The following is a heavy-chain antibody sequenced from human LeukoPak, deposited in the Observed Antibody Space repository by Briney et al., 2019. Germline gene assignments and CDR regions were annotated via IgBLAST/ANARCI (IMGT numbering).Heavy chain of an antibody. CDR3: AKDGHDSSGYPPDETNWFDT. Sequence: GGSLRLSCAASGMTFSSFWMSWVRQAPGKGLEWVAHIKPVVSEKYYLDSVKGRFTVSRDNAKNSLYLQMNSLRAEDTAVYYCAKDGHDSSGYPPDETNWFDTWGQGTLVTVSS. CDR1: GMTFSSFW. V-gene: IGHV3-7*03. D-gene: IGHD3-22*01. CDR2: IKPVVSEK. J-gene: IGHJ5*02.